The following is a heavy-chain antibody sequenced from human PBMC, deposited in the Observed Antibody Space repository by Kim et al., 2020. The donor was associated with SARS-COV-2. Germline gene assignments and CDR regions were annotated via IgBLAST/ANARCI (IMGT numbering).Heavy chain of an antibody. D-gene: IGHD3-22*01. CDR1: GGTFSSYA. J-gene: IGHJ3*02. CDR2: IIPIFGTA. CDR3: AQVSYYYDSSGYYSDLDAFDI. V-gene: IGHV1-69*13. Sequence: SVKVSCKASGGTFSSYAISWVRQAPGQGLEWMGGIIPIFGTANYAQKFQGRVTITADESTSTAYMELSSLRSEDTAVYYCAQVSYYYDSSGYYSDLDAFDIWGQGTMVTVSS.